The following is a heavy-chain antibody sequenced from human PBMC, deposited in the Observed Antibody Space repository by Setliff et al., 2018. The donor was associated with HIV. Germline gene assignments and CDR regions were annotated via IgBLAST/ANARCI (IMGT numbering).Heavy chain of an antibody. CDR3: ARQSTVAAAGFDF. Sequence: LSLTCAVYGGSFSGHSWTWIRQPPGKGLEWIGEINRSGSANYNRSLKSRVTMSVDTSKRQFSLKLDSVTAADTAIYYCARQSTVAAAGFDFWGQGTLVTAPQ. D-gene: IGHD6-13*01. CDR1: GGSFSGHS. V-gene: IGHV4-34*01. J-gene: IGHJ4*02. CDR2: INRSGSA.